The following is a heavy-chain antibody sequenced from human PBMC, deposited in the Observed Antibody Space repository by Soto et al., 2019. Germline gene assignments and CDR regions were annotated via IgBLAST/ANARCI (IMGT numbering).Heavy chain of an antibody. D-gene: IGHD3-3*01. CDR3: AMGGGVGVAGSAAFDM. Sequence: QLHLVQSGAVVKKPGASVTVSCSASGYPVTAYYMHWVRQAPGRGLEWMGGINPATGAAKYTQTFQGRFTMARGTSTSTVFMELSGLTSGDTAVFSCAMGGGVGVAGSAAFDMWGQGTLVTVSS. V-gene: IGHV1-2*02. CDR1: GYPVTAYY. CDR2: INPATGAA. J-gene: IGHJ3*02.